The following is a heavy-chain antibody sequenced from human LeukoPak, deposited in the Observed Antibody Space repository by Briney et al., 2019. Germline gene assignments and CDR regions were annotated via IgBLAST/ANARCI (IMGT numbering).Heavy chain of an antibody. J-gene: IGHJ4*02. CDR1: GFSFSDYA. Sequence: PGGSLRLSCAASGFSFSDYAMSWVRQAPGKGLEWVSAISGSGGSTYYADSVKGRFTISRDNSKNTLYLQMNSLRAEDTAVYYCAKIPIVVVVAAHFDYWGQGTLVTVSS. D-gene: IGHD2-15*01. CDR2: ISGSGGST. CDR3: AKIPIVVVVAAHFDY. V-gene: IGHV3-23*01.